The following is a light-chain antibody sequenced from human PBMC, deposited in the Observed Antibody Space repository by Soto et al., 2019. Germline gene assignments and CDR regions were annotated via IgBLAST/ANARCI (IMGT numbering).Light chain of an antibody. J-gene: IGLJ1*01. Sequence: QSALTQPASVSGSPGQSITISCTGTSSDVGGYNYVSWYQQHPGKAPKLMIYDVGNRPSGVSNRFSGSKSGNTASLTISGLQPEDEADYYCSSYTSSSTLGVFGTGTKVTVL. CDR1: SSDVGGYNY. V-gene: IGLV2-14*01. CDR3: SSYTSSSTLGV. CDR2: DVG.